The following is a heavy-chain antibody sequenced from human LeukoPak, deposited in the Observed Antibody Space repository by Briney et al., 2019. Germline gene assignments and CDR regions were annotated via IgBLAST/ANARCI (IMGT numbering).Heavy chain of an antibody. CDR3: ARRAKLGYYSSTSCSYYFDY. V-gene: IGHV5-51*01. D-gene: IGHD2-2*01. J-gene: IGHJ4*02. CDR1: GYSFTSYW. Sequence: GESLKISCKGSGYSFTSYWIGWVRQMPGKGLEWMGIIYPGDSDTRYSPSFQGQVTISADKSISTAYLQWSSLKASDTAMYYCARRAKLGYYSSTSCSYYFDYWGQGTLVTVSS. CDR2: IYPGDSDT.